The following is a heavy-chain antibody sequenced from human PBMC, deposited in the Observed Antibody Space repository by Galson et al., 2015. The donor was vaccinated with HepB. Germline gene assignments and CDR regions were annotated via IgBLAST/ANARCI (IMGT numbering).Heavy chain of an antibody. D-gene: IGHD1-26*01. V-gene: IGHV3-23*01. J-gene: IGHJ5*02. CDR3: AETLIVPNKNCFDP. Sequence: SLRLSCAASGFTFRNYAMSWVRQAPGKGLEWVSTITNVGSTYYADSVKGRFTISRDNSKSTLYLQMNSLRAEDTAVYYCAETLIVPNKNCFDPWGQGTLVTVSS. CDR2: ITNVGST. CDR1: GFTFRNYA.